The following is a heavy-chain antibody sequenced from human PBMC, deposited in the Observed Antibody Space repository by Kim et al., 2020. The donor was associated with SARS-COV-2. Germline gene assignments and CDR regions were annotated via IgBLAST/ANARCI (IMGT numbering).Heavy chain of an antibody. CDR2: ISGSGINT. D-gene: IGHD3-10*01. CDR1: GFTFSSFP. V-gene: IGHV3-23*01. CDR3: AKDGTQMYYYGSGSPTYFDY. J-gene: IGHJ4*02. Sequence: GGSLRLSCAASGFTFSSFPMSWVRQAPGKGLEWVSGISGSGINTYYTDSVKGRFTISRDNSKNTLYLQLNSLRAKDTAGYYCAKDGTQMYYYGSGSPTYFDYWGQGTRVTVSS.